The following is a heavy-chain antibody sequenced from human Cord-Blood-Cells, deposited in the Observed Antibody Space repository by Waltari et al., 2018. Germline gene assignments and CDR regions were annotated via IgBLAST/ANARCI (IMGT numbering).Heavy chain of an antibody. CDR3: ARGRPVYRHMVRGVIMDY. V-gene: IGHV4-34*01. CDR2: INHSGST. J-gene: IGHJ4*02. CDR1: GGSFSGYY. Sequence: QVQLQQWGAGLLKPSETLSLTCAVYGGSFSGYYWSWIRQPPGKGLEWIGEINHSGSTNYNPSLKSRVTISVDTSMNQFSLKLSSVTAADTAVYYWARGRPVYRHMVRGVIMDYWGQGTLVTVSS. D-gene: IGHD3-10*01.